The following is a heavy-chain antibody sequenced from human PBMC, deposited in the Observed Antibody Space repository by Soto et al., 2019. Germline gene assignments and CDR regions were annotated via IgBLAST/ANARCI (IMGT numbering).Heavy chain of an antibody. V-gene: IGHV4-38-2*02. CDR3: ARGMNPQDY. J-gene: IGHJ4*02. Sequence: LSETLSLTCNVSGFSISSGFYWGWVRQPPGKGLEWIGAIYHSGTTYFNPSLKSRVTMAIDTSKNQFSLSLASVAAADTAMYYCARGMNPQDYWGQGTLVTVSS. CDR2: IYHSGTT. CDR1: GFSISSGFY. D-gene: IGHD6-13*01.